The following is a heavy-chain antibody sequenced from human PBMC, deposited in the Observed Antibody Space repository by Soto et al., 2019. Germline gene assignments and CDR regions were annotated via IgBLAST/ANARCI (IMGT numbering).Heavy chain of an antibody. Sequence: PGGSLRLSCAASGFTFSKYAMTWARQAPRKGLEWVSAISSNGAGTYYVDSVKGRFTVSRDNSKNSLYLQMNSLRAEDMAVYYCARGGNSANGFDIWGQGTMVPVSS. V-gene: IGHV3-23*01. CDR3: ARGGNSANGFDI. D-gene: IGHD2-21*02. CDR1: GFTFSKYA. CDR2: ISSNGAGT. J-gene: IGHJ3*02.